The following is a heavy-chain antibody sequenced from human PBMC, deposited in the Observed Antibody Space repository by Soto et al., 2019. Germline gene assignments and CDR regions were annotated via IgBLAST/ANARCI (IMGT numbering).Heavy chain of an antibody. J-gene: IGHJ6*02. V-gene: IGHV5-51*01. CDR3: XRGGVYGGDHYYTGMDV. D-gene: IGHD3-3*01. CDR1: GYTFTDYW. CDR2: IYPGDSDT. Sequence: PGNSLKISCKGSGYTFTDYWIGWVRQLPGKGLEWMGIIYPGDSDTRYSPSFQGHVTITVDKSKNMVYLQMNDLRADDSAVYYCXRGGVYGGDHYYTGMDVWGQGTTVTVSS.